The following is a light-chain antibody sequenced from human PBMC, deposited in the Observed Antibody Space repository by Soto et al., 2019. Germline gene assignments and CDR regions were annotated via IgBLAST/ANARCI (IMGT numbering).Light chain of an antibody. CDR3: QQRSTWGFT. V-gene: IGKV3-11*01. CDR1: QSVSSY. Sequence: EIVLTQSPATLSLSPGERATLSCRASQSVSSYLAWYQQKPGQAPRLLIYDASNRATGIPARFSGSGSGTDFTLTISSLEPEDFAVYYCQQRSTWGFTFGPGTKVDIK. CDR2: DAS. J-gene: IGKJ3*01.